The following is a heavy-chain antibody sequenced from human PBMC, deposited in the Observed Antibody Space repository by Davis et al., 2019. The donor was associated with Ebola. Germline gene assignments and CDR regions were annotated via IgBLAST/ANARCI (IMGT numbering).Heavy chain of an antibody. D-gene: IGHD4-17*01. CDR2: INHSEST. CDR3: ARWVSYGDYGFVWSLDY. J-gene: IGHJ4*02. CDR1: GGSIRGYY. V-gene: IGHV4-34*01. Sequence: MPSETLSLTCAVYGGSIRGYYWSWIRQPPGKGLERIGEINHSESTNYTPSLYIQINISVDTSKNKFSLKLSSVTAADTAVYYCARWVSYGDYGFVWSLDYWGQGTLVTVSS.